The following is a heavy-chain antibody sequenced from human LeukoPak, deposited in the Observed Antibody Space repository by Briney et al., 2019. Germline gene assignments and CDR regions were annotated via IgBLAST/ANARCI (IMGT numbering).Heavy chain of an antibody. CDR3: ARDPIVGATVYAFDI. Sequence: GGSLRLSCAASGFTFSSYWMSWVRQAPGKGLEWVANIKQDGSEKYYVDSVKGRFTISRDNAKNSLYLQMNSLRAEDTAVYYCARDPIVGATVYAFDIWGQGTMVTVSS. V-gene: IGHV3-7*01. D-gene: IGHD1-26*01. CDR2: IKQDGSEK. CDR1: GFTFSSYW. J-gene: IGHJ3*02.